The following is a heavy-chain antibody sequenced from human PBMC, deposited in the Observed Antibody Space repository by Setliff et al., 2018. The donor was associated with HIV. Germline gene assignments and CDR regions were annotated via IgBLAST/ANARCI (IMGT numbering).Heavy chain of an antibody. CDR1: GGTISSHY. J-gene: IGHJ4*02. V-gene: IGHV4-59*11. CDR3: ARVGYYDSSFDY. CDR2: IYYTGSS. D-gene: IGHD3-22*01. Sequence: PSETLSLTCTVSGGTISSHYWNWIRQSPGKGLEWIGYIYYTGSSNYNPSLKRRVTISVDTSENQFSLQLNSVTAADTAVYYCARVGYYDSSFDYWGQGTLVTVSS.